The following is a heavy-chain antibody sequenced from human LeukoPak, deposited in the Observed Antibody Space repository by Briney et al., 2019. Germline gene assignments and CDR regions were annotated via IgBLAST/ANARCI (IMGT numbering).Heavy chain of an antibody. Sequence: GRSLRLSCAASGFTFSSYGMHWVRQAPGKGLEWVAVISYDGSNKYYADSVKGRFTISRDNSKNTLYLQMNSLRAEDTAVYYCAKVGPELGYCSGGSCYLGGGYFDYWGQGTLVTVSS. CDR3: AKVGPELGYCSGGSCYLGGGYFDY. V-gene: IGHV3-30*18. J-gene: IGHJ4*02. D-gene: IGHD2-15*01. CDR2: ISYDGSNK. CDR1: GFTFSSYG.